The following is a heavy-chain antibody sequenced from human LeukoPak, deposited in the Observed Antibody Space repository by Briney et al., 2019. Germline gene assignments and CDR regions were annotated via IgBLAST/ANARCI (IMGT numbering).Heavy chain of an antibody. V-gene: IGHV3-15*01. D-gene: IGHD2-2*01. J-gene: IGHJ6*03. CDR1: GFTFSNAW. CDR2: IKSKTDGGTT. Sequence: GGSLRLSCAASGFTFSNAWMSWVRQAPGKGLEWVGRIKSKTDGGTTDYAAPVKGRFTISRDDSKNTLYLQMNSLKASDTAMYYCARQPSRTSGYSDYYYYMDVWGKGTTVTVSS. CDR3: ARQPSRTSGYSDYYYYMDV.